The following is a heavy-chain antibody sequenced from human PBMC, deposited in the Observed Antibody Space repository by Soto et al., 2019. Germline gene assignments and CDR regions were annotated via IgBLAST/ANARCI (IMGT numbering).Heavy chain of an antibody. CDR2: VYHNGDT. J-gene: IGHJ4*02. CDR1: GGSITYGGYY. V-gene: IGHV4-31*03. CDR3: ARGASVFDY. Sequence: QVQLKESGPGLVKPSQTLSLTCTVSGGSITYGGYYWTWIRQQPGKGLEWIGRVYHNGDTDFNPSLTGRLTMSVDTSRNQFSLTVNSVTAADTAVYYCARGASVFDYWGQGALVTVSS.